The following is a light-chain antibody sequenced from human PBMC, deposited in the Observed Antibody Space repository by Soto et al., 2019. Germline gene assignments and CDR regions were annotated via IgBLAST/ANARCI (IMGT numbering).Light chain of an antibody. CDR1: QSLLHSNGYNF. J-gene: IGKJ1*01. Sequence: DIVMTQSPLSLPVTPGEPASISCRSSQSLLHSNGYNFVDWYLQKPGQSPQLLIFMNSIRASGVPDRFSASGSGTDVTLKIIRVEAEDAGVYYCMQSLQAPRTFGQGTKVEIK. V-gene: IGKV2-28*01. CDR2: MNS. CDR3: MQSLQAPRT.